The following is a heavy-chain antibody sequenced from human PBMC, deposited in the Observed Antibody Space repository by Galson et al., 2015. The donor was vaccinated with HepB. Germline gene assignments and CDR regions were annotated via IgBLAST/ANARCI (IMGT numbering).Heavy chain of an antibody. D-gene: IGHD4-11*01. J-gene: IGHJ6*03. Sequence: SLRLSCAASGFTFSNYGMHWVRQAPGKGLEWVAVISYDQKNKYYADSLKGRFTISRDNSKNTLYLQMNSLRAEDTAVYHCARDPTVTTPGYYYFYMDVWGKGATVTVSS. CDR2: ISYDQKNK. CDR3: ARDPTVTTPGYYYFYMDV. V-gene: IGHV3-30*03. CDR1: GFTFSNYG.